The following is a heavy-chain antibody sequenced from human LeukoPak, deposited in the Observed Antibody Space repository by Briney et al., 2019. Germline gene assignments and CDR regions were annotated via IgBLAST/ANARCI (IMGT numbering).Heavy chain of an antibody. CDR2: IKSKTDGGTT. CDR3: TADLRL. V-gene: IGHV3-15*01. Sequence: GGSLRLSCAVSGFTFNTAWTRWVRQAPGKGLEYIGRIKSKTDGGTTYYAAPVKGRFTISRDDSKNTLYLQMNGLKIEDTALYYCTADLRLWGQGTLVTVSS. CDR1: GFTFNTAW. D-gene: IGHD3-16*01. J-gene: IGHJ1*01.